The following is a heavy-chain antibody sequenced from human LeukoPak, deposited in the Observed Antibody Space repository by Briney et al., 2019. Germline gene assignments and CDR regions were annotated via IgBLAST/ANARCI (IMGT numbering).Heavy chain of an antibody. D-gene: IGHD3-22*01. CDR1: GYTFTSYG. CDR3: ARGLYYYDSSGYHNDAFDI. CDR2: IGAYNGNT. V-gene: IGHV1-18*01. J-gene: IGHJ3*02. Sequence: ASVKVSCKASGYTFTSYGISWVRQAPGQGLEWMGWIGAYNGNTNYAQKLQGRVTMTTDTSTSTAYMELRSLRSDDTAVYYCARGLYYYDSSGYHNDAFDIWGQGTMVTVSS.